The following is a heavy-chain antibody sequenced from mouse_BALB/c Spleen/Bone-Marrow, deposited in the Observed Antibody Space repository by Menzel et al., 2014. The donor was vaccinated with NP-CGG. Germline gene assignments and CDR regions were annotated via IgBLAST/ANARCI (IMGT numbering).Heavy chain of an antibody. V-gene: IGHV5-9-2*01. CDR3: ARHDYDWFAY. D-gene: IGHD2-4*01. J-gene: IGHJ3*01. Sequence: EVQGVESGGGLVKPGGSLKLSCAASGFNFSSYGMSWVRQTPEKRLEWVASISGGGSYTYFPDSAKGRITISRDNAKNNLYLQMSSLRSEDTALYYCARHDYDWFAYWDQGTLVTVSA. CDR2: ISGGGSYT. CDR1: GFNFSSYG.